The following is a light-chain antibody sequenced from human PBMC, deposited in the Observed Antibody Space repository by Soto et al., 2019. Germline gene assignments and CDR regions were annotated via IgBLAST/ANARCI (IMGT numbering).Light chain of an antibody. CDR3: SSYTSSSTLLYV. V-gene: IGLV2-14*01. Sequence: QSALTQPASVSGSPGQSITISCTGTSSDVGGYNYVSWYQQHPGKAPKLMIYDVSNRPSGVSNLFSCSKSGNTASLTISGLQAEDEADYYCSSYTSSSTLLYVFGTGTKLTVL. CDR2: DVS. J-gene: IGLJ1*01. CDR1: SSDVGGYNY.